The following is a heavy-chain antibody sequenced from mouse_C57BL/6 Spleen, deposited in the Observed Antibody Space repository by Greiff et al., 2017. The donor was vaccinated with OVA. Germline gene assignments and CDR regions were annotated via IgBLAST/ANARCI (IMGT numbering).Heavy chain of an antibody. CDR3: AKEGITTVVATTGMDY. CDR1: GYTFTSYW. CDR2: IHPNSGST. V-gene: IGHV1-64*01. Sequence: VQLQQPGAELVKPGASVKLSCKASGYTFTSYWMHWVKQRPGQGLEWIGMIHPNSGSTNYNEKFKSKATLTVDKSSSTAYMQLSSLTSEDSAVYYCAKEGITTVVATTGMDYWGQGTSVTVSS. D-gene: IGHD1-1*01. J-gene: IGHJ4*01.